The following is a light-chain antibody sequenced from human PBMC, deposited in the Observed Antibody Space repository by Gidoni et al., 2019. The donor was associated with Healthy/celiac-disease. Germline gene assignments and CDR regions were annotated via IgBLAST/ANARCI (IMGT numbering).Light chain of an antibody. Sequence: QSALTQPAYVSGSPGQSITISCTGNSSDVGGYNYVSWYQQHPGKAPKLMSYDVSNRPSGVSNRFSGSKSGNTASLTISGLQAEDEADYYCSSYTSSSTVVFGGGTKLTVL. V-gene: IGLV2-14*03. CDR2: DVS. J-gene: IGLJ2*01. CDR3: SSYTSSSTVV. CDR1: SSDVGGYNY.